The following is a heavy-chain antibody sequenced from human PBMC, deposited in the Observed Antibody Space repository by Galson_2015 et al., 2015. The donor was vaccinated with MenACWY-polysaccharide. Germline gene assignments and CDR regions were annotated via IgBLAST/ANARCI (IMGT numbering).Heavy chain of an antibody. V-gene: IGHV3-23*01. Sequence: SLRLSCAASGFTFNNYAVSWVRQAPGKGLEWVSTISGGGGSTYYADPVKGRFTISRDNSKNTLYLQMNSLRAEDTAVYYCAGLRSGCWGQGTLVTVSS. CDR3: AGLRSGC. CDR2: ISGGGGST. J-gene: IGHJ4*02. D-gene: IGHD5-12*01. CDR1: GFTFNNYA.